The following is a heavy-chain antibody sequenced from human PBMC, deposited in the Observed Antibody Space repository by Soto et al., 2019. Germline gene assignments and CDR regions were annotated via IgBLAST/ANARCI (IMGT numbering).Heavy chain of an antibody. CDR2: IYYSGST. V-gene: IGHV4-39*01. CDR3: ASPKEGYSSSSPFDY. CDR1: GGSISSSSYY. J-gene: IGHJ4*02. D-gene: IGHD6-6*01. Sequence: QLQLQESGPGLVKPSETLSLTCTVSGGSISSSSYYWGWIRQPPGKGLEWIGSIYYSGSTYYNPSLKSRVTISVDTSKNQCSLKLSSVTAADTAVYYCASPKEGYSSSSPFDYWGQGTLVTVSS.